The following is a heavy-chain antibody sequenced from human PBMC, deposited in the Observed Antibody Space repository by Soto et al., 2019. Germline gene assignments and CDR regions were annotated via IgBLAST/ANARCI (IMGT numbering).Heavy chain of an antibody. Sequence: QVQLRQWGAGLLKPSETLVLTCAVSGGSFTDYYWGWIRQSPGKGLEWCGEINHSASSTYNPSLASRVTILVDPSKKQFSLRLTSVTAADTAMYYCARGEYDGSGLYSWAPLGFDVWGQGTTVTVSS. CDR3: ARGEYDGSGLYSWAPLGFDV. V-gene: IGHV4-34*01. J-gene: IGHJ6*02. D-gene: IGHD3-22*01. CDR2: INHSASS. CDR1: GGSFTDYY.